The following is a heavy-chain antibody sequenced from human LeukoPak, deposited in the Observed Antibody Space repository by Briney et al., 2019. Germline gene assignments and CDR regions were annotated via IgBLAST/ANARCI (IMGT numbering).Heavy chain of an antibody. J-gene: IGHJ4*02. D-gene: IGHD2-15*01. CDR1: GGSISSSSYY. CDR3: ARPGAVAATWIDY. Sequence: SETLSLTCTVSGGSISSSSYYWGWIRQPPGKGLEWIGSIYYSGSTYYNPSLKSRVTISVDTSKNQFSLKLSSVTAADTAVYYCARPGAVAATWIDYWGQGTLVTVSS. CDR2: IYYSGST. V-gene: IGHV4-39*07.